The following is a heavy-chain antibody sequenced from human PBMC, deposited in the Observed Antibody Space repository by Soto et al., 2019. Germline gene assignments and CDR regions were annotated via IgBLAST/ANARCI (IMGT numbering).Heavy chain of an antibody. D-gene: IGHD6-13*01. CDR1: GYTFTSYY. J-gene: IGHJ6*02. CDR3: ARDHGIRRQLGHYYYGMDV. Sequence: ASVKVSCKASGYTFTSYYMHWVRQAPGQGLEWMGIINPSGGSTSYAQKFQGRVTVTRDTSTSTVYMELSSLRSEDTAVYYCARDHGIRRQLGHYYYGMDVWGQGTTVTVSS. CDR2: INPSGGST. V-gene: IGHV1-46*01.